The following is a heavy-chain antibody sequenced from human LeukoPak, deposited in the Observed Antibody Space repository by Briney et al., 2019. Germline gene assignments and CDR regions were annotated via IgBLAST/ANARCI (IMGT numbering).Heavy chain of an antibody. Sequence: SETLSLTCTVSGGSISNYYWSWMRRPPGRGLEWIGYISYSGSTNYNPSLKSRVTISVDTSKNQFSLKLSFVTAADTAVYYCARGQYFFDYWGQGTPVTVSS. J-gene: IGHJ4*02. CDR1: GGSISNYY. V-gene: IGHV4-59*01. CDR2: ISYSGST. D-gene: IGHD3-10*01. CDR3: ARGQYFFDY.